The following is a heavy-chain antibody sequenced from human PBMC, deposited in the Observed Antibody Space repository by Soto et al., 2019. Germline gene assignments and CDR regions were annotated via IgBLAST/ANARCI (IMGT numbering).Heavy chain of an antibody. V-gene: IGHV1-46*01. CDR2: VNPSGGHT. D-gene: IGHD2-21*02. CDR3: ARGGHVVVVTAALDY. J-gene: IGHJ4*02. CDR1: GDTFTDYY. Sequence: QVQLVQSGAEVKKPGASVKVSCKASGDTFTDYYIHWVRQAPGQGLEWMGTVNPSGGHTTYAQHFLGRVPMTRDTSTSTLYMELTSTTSEDTAVYYCARGGHVVVVTAALDYWGQGTLVTVSS.